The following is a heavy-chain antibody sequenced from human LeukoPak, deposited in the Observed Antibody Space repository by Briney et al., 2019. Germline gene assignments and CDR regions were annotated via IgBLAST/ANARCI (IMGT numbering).Heavy chain of an antibody. CDR2: IYYSGST. Sequence: SETLSLTCTVPGDSLSDYYWSWVRQPPGKGLEWIGYIYYSGSTNYNPSLKSRVTISVDTSKNQFSLKLSSVTAADTAVYYCAREEPAYNYFDYWGQGTLVTVSS. V-gene: IGHV4-59*01. CDR3: AREEPAYNYFDY. CDR1: GDSLSDYY. J-gene: IGHJ4*02. D-gene: IGHD1-14*01.